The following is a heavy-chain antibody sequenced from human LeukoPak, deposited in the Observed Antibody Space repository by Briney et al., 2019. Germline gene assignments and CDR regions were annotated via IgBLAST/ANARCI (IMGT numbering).Heavy chain of an antibody. CDR3: AKDRGGGRDAFDI. D-gene: IGHD3-10*01. V-gene: IGHV4-59*01. CDR2: ISRSGDT. Sequence: PSETLSPTCSVSGDSISSYAWSWIRRPPGKGLEWIGDISRSGDTNYGPSLKSRLTISVDMSKNQFSLKLRSVTAADTAVYYCAKDRGGGRDAFDIWGQGTVVTVSS. CDR1: GDSISSYA. J-gene: IGHJ3*02.